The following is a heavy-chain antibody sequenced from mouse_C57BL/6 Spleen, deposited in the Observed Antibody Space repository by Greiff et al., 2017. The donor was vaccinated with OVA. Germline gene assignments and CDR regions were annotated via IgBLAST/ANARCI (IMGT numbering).Heavy chain of an antibody. J-gene: IGHJ4*01. CDR2: IRSNSNNYAT. Sequence: GGGLVQPNGSLKLPCAASGFSFIPYAMIWVRQAPGKGLEWVARIRSNSNNYATYYADSVKDRFTISRDDSESMLYLQMNNLKTEDTDMYDSVRQLRPPYYAMDDWGQGTSVTVSS. CDR1: GFSFIPYA. D-gene: IGHD3-2*02. V-gene: IGHV10-1*01. CDR3: VRQLRPPYYAMDD.